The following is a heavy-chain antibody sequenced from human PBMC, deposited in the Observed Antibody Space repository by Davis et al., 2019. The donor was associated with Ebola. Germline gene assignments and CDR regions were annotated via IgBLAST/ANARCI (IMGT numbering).Heavy chain of an antibody. D-gene: IGHD3-22*01. Sequence: PGGSLRLSCAASGFTFSTYRMNWVRLAPGKGLEWVASISSGGYSIYYADSVKGRFAISRDNAKNSLYLQMNSLRAEDTAVYYCAGGTGSFYYDSSGYYCDCGMDVWGQGTTVTVSS. J-gene: IGHJ6*02. CDR2: ISSGGYSI. CDR1: GFTFSTYR. V-gene: IGHV3-21*01. CDR3: AGGTGSFYYDSSGYYCDCGMDV.